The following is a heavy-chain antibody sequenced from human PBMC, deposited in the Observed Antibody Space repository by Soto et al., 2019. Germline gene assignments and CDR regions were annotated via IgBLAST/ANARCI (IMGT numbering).Heavy chain of an antibody. J-gene: IGHJ5*02. D-gene: IGHD3-3*01. CDR1: GYTFTSYG. V-gene: IGHV1-18*01. CDR2: ISAYNGNT. CDR3: ARDGPYDFWSRYYYNCFDP. Sequence: ASVKVSCKASGYTFTSYGISWVRQAPGQGLEWMGWISAYNGNTNYAQKLKGRVTMTTDTSTSTVYMELSSLRSDDTAVYYCARDGPYDFWSRYYYNCFDPWGQGTLVTVSS.